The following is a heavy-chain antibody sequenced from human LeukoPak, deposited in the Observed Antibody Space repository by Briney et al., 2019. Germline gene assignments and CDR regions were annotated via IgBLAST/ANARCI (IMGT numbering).Heavy chain of an antibody. V-gene: IGHV1-24*01. Sequence: ASVKVSCKVSGYTLTELSMHWVRQAPGKGLEWMGGFDPEDGETIYAQKFQGRVTMTDDTSTDTAYMELSSLRSEDTAVYYCATDPYYYGSGSYYNKSGWFDPWGQGTLVTVSS. J-gene: IGHJ5*02. CDR3: ATDPYYYGSGSYYNKSGWFDP. D-gene: IGHD3-10*01. CDR1: GYTLTELS. CDR2: FDPEDGET.